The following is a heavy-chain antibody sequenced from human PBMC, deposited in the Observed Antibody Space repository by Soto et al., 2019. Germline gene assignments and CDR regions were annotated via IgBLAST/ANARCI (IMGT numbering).Heavy chain of an antibody. J-gene: IGHJ3*02. CDR1: GGSFSSYY. CDR2: IYYSGST. V-gene: IGHV4-59*01. Sequence: PSETLSLTCTVSGGSFSSYYWSWIRQPPGKGLEWIGYIYYSGSTNYNPSLKSRVTISVDTSKNQFSLKLSSVTAADTAVYYCARAGDYGDYDAFDIWGQGTMVTVSS. D-gene: IGHD4-17*01. CDR3: ARAGDYGDYDAFDI.